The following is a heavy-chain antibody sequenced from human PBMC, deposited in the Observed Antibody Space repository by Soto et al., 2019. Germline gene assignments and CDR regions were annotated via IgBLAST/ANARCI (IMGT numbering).Heavy chain of an antibody. V-gene: IGHV1-2*04. Sequence: ASVKVSCKASGYSFTDYHIHWVRQAPGQGLEWLGRINPKSGGTSTAQKFQGWVAMTTDTSISTASMELTRLTSDDTAIYYCARGDSTDCSNGVCSFFYNHDMDVWGQGTTVTVFS. CDR2: INPKSGGT. CDR3: ARGDSTDCSNGVCSFFYNHDMDV. CDR1: GYSFTDYH. J-gene: IGHJ6*02. D-gene: IGHD2-8*01.